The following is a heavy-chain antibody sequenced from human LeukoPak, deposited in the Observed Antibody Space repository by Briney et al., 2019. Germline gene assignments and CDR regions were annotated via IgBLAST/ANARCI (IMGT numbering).Heavy chain of an antibody. Sequence: GGSLRLSCAASGFTFISYSMNWVRQAPGKGLEWVGRIKSKTDGGTTDYAAPVKGRFTISRDDSKNTLYLQMNSLKTEDTAVYYCTTVGGSFSFDYWGQGTLVTVSS. V-gene: IGHV3-15*01. CDR2: IKSKTDGGTT. CDR3: TTVGGSFSFDY. CDR1: GFTFISYS. D-gene: IGHD1-26*01. J-gene: IGHJ4*02.